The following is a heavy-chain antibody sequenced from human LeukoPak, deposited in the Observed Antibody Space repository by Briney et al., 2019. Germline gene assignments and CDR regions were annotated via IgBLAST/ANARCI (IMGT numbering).Heavy chain of an antibody. CDR2: IIPIFGTA. Sequence: SVKVSCQASGGTFSSYAISWVRQAPAQGLKWMGGIIPIFGTANYTQKFQGRVTITADESTSTAYMELSSLRSEDTAVYYCARDGNHYYDSSGYYPTFDYWGQGTLVTVSS. D-gene: IGHD3-22*01. V-gene: IGHV1-69*13. CDR1: GGTFSSYA. J-gene: IGHJ4*02. CDR3: ARDGNHYYDSSGYYPTFDY.